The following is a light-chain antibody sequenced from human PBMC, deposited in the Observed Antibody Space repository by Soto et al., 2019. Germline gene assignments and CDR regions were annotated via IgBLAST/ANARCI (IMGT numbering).Light chain of an antibody. CDR2: EVS. J-gene: IGLJ3*02. V-gene: IGLV2-23*02. CDR3: CSYAGSSTWV. CDR1: SSDVGSYNL. Sequence: QSVLTQPASVSGSPGQSITISCTGTSSDVGSYNLVSWYQQHPDKAPKLIIYEVSKWPSGVSSRFSASKSGNTASLTIAGLQSEDEADYYGCSYAGSSTWVFGGGTKVTVL.